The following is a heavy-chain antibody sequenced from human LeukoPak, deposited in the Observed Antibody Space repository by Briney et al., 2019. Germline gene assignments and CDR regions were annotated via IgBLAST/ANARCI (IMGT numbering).Heavy chain of an antibody. CDR2: INPNSGGT. CDR1: GYTFTGYY. J-gene: IGHJ4*02. D-gene: IGHD1-20*01. Sequence: ASVKVFCKASGYTFTGYYMHWVRQAPGQGLEWMGRINPNSGGTNYAQKFQGRVTMTRDTSISTAYMELSRLRSDDTAVYYCARVRYNWNQNSGFDYWGQGTLVTVSS. V-gene: IGHV1-2*06. CDR3: ARVRYNWNQNSGFDY.